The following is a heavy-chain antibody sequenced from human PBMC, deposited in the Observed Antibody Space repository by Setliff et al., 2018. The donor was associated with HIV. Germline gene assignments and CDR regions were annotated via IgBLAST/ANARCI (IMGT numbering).Heavy chain of an antibody. CDR1: GFSFSDYW. CDR2: IRSDGSGP. D-gene: IGHD7-27*01. J-gene: IGHJ4*02. CDR3: GRDSAGAGATIDY. V-gene: IGHV3-74*03. Sequence: PGGSLRLSCAASGFSFSDYWMQWVRQVPGKGLVRVSRIRSDGSGPTYADSVKGRFTISKDNAKNTLYLQMNSLRDEDTAVYYCGRDSAGAGATIDYWGQGTLVTVSS.